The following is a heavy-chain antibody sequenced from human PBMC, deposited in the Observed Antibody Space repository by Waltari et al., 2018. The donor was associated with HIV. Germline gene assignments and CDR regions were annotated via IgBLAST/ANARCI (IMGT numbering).Heavy chain of an antibody. CDR3: AKDKRSGYGGNSVWYFDL. D-gene: IGHD4-17*01. CDR1: GFTFDDYA. V-gene: IGHV3-9*01. CDR2: ISWNSGTI. J-gene: IGHJ2*01. Sequence: EVQLVESGGGLVQPVRSMSLYCAASGFTFDDYAMHWVRHAPGNGLEWVSGISWNSGTIGYADSVKGRFTISRDNAKNSLYLQMNSLRAEDTALYYCAKDKRSGYGGNSVWYFDLWGRGTLVTVSS.